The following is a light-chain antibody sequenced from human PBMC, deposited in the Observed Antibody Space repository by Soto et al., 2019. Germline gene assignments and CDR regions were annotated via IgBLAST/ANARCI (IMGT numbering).Light chain of an antibody. Sequence: QSVLTQPPSASGSPGQSVTNSCTGTTSDVGGYNYVSWYQLHPGKVPKLIISEVNKRPSGVPDRFSGSKSGSTASLTVSGLQAEDEADYFCSSYAGSKNFILFGGGTKVTVL. J-gene: IGLJ2*01. CDR3: SSYAGSKNFIL. CDR1: TSDVGGYNY. V-gene: IGLV2-8*01. CDR2: EVN.